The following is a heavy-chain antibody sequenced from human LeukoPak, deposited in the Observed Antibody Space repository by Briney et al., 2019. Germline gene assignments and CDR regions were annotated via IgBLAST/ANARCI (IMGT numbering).Heavy chain of an antibody. Sequence: PGGSLRLSCAASGFTFSTYDMHWVRQGTGKGLEWVSAIGTAGDTYYPDSVKGRFTISRENAKNSLYIQMNSLRAGDTAVYYCARGSRFGRYFDYWGQGTLVTVSS. CDR1: GFTFSTYD. CDR2: IGTAGDT. D-gene: IGHD3-16*01. V-gene: IGHV3-13*04. J-gene: IGHJ4*02. CDR3: ARGSRFGRYFDY.